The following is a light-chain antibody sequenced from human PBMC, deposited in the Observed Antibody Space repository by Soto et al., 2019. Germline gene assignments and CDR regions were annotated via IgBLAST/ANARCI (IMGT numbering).Light chain of an antibody. V-gene: IGKV3-11*01. J-gene: IGKJ1*01. CDR3: QQRSNWPWT. Sequence: EIVFTQSPATLSLSPGERDTLSCRASQSVSSYLAWYQQKPGQAPRLLIYDASNRATGIPARFSGSGSGTDFTLTISSLEPEDFAVYYCQQRSNWPWTFGQGTKVDIK. CDR1: QSVSSY. CDR2: DAS.